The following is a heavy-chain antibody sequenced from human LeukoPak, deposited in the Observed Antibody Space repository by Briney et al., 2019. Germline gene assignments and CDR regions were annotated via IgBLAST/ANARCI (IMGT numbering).Heavy chain of an antibody. CDR1: GFTFSSYG. V-gene: IGHV3-33*08. Sequence: GGSLRLSCAASGFTFSSYGMHWVRQAPGKGLEWVAVIWYDGSNKYYADSVKGRFTISRDNSKNTLYLQMNSLRAEDTAVYYCAREIGYSYGFDYWGQGTLVTVSS. CDR2: IWYDGSNK. CDR3: AREIGYSYGFDY. D-gene: IGHD5-18*01. J-gene: IGHJ4*02.